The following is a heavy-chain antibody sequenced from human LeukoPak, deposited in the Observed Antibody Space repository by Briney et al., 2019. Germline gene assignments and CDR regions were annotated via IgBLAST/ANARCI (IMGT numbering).Heavy chain of an antibody. CDR3: ARRRMVRGDKNWFDP. V-gene: IGHV4-34*01. CDR2: INHSGST. D-gene: IGHD3-10*01. J-gene: IGHJ5*02. Sequence: SETLSLTCAVYGGSFSGNYWSWIRQPPGKGVEWIGEINHSGSTNYNPSLKSRVTISVDTSKNQFSLKLSSVTAADTAVYYCARRRMVRGDKNWFDPWGQGTLVTVSS. CDR1: GGSFSGNY.